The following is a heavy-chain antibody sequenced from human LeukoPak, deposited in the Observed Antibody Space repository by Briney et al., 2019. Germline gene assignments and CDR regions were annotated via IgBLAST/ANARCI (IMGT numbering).Heavy chain of an antibody. D-gene: IGHD6-13*01. CDR1: GYTFTRYY. CDR2: INPNSGGT. J-gene: IGHJ4*02. Sequence: ASVKVSCKASGYTFTRYYMHWVRQAPGQGLEWMGWINPNSGGTNYAQKFQGRVTMTRDTSISTAYMELSRLRSDDTAVYYCARVYSSSPSFDYWGQGTLVTVSS. V-gene: IGHV1-2*02. CDR3: ARVYSSSPSFDY.